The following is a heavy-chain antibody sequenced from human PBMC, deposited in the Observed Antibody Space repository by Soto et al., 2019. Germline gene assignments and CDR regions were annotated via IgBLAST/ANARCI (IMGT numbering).Heavy chain of an antibody. CDR3: ARLGGYYDFWSGPYGMDV. CDR2: ITPFNGNT. Sequence: SEKVSCKASGYTFTYRYLHWVRQAPGQENEWMGWITPFNGNTNYAQKFQDRVTITRDRSMSTAYMELSSLRSEDTAMYYCARLGGYYDFWSGPYGMDVRG. D-gene: IGHD3-3*01. CDR1: GYTFTYRY. V-gene: IGHV1-45*02. J-gene: IGHJ6*02.